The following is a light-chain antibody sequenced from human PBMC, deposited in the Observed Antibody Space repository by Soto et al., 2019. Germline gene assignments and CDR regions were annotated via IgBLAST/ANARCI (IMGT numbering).Light chain of an antibody. Sequence: QSALTQPRSVSGSPGQSVTISCTGTSSDVGGYNYVSWYQQHPGKAPKLMIYDVSKRPSGVPDRFSGSKSGNTASLTISGLLAEDEADYYCSSYTRNTTPVVFGGGTKLTVL. V-gene: IGLV2-11*01. CDR3: SSYTRNTTPVV. J-gene: IGLJ2*01. CDR2: DVS. CDR1: SSDVGGYNY.